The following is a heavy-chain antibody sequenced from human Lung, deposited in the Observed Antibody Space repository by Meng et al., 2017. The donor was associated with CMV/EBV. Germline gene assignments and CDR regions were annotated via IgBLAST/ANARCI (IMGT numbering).Heavy chain of an antibody. D-gene: IGHD3-3*01. Sequence: GGSLRLXXAASGFRFSSYVMSWVRQAPGKGLEWVSSISGRGSDTYYADSVMGRITISRDNYRNTLYLQVDSLRAEDTALSYCAKGAKVSESYCDFWSGHYNPNRYYGMDVWGQGTXVTVSS. J-gene: IGHJ6*02. V-gene: IGHV3-23*01. CDR1: GFRFSSYV. CDR3: AKGAKVSESYCDFWSGHYNPNRYYGMDV. CDR2: ISGRGSDT.